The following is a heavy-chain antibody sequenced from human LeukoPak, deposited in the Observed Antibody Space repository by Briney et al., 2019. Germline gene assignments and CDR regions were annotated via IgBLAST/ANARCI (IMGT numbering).Heavy chain of an antibody. CDR2: IRYDGSKK. J-gene: IGHJ6*03. CDR3: AKDTTGGYDEYYYYYLDV. Sequence: GALLLSCVAAGFTFSRFGMHWVRQAPGKGLEWVAFIRYDGSKKYYADSVKGRFTFSRDNSKNTLYLQMNSLRAEDTAVYYCAKDTTGGYDEYYYYYLDVWGKGTTVTVSS. D-gene: IGHD5-12*01. V-gene: IGHV3-30*02. CDR1: GFTFSRFG.